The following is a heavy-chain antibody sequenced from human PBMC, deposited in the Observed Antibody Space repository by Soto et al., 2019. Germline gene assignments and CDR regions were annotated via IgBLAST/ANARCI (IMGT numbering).Heavy chain of an antibody. V-gene: IGHV1-8*01. D-gene: IGHD6-19*01. CDR1: GYTFTSYD. J-gene: IGHJ3*02. CDR3: ARALRGYSSGLGSSFDI. CDR2: MNPNSGNT. Sequence: QVQLVQSGAEVKKPGASVKVSCKASGYTFTSYDINWVRQATGQGREWMGWMNPNSGNTGYAQKFQGRVTMTRNTSISKAYMELSSLRSEDTAVYYCARALRGYSSGLGSSFDIWGQGTMVTVSS.